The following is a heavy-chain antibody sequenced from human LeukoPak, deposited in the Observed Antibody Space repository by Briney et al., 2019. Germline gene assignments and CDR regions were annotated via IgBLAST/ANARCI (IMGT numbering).Heavy chain of an antibody. CDR3: ARVQYTSQSITMIEGGAFDT. D-gene: IGHD3-22*01. V-gene: IGHV3-7*01. J-gene: IGHJ3*02. CDR1: GFTFSSYW. CDR2: IKQDGSEK. Sequence: GGSLRLSCAASGFTFSSYWMSWVRQAPGKGLEWVANIKQDGSEKYYVDSVKGRFTISRDNAKNSLYLQMNSLRAEDTAVYYCARVQYTSQSITMIEGGAFDTWGQGTMVTVSS.